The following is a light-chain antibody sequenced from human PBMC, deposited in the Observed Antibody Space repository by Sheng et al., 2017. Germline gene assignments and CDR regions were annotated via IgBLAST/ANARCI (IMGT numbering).Light chain of an antibody. J-gene: IGKJ1*01. CDR3: QQYGSSPT. V-gene: IGKV3-20*01. CDR2: GAS. CDR1: QSISSHY. Sequence: EIVLTQSPGTLSLSPGERATLSCRASQSISSHYLTWYQQKPGQAPRLLIYGASSRATGIPDRFSGSGSGTDFTLTISRLEPEVFAVYYCQQYGSSPTFG.